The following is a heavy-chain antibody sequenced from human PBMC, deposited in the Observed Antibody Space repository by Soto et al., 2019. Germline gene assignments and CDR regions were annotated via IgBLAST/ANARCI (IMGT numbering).Heavy chain of an antibody. Sequence: GGSLRLSCTASGFTFGDYTMSWFRQAPGKGLEWVGFIRSKAYGGTTEYAASVKGRFTISRDDSKIIAYLQMNSLKTEDTAVYYCTRVLNFYKAAARTFDCWGQGTLVTVSS. CDR3: TRVLNFYKAAARTFDC. CDR2: IRSKAYGGTT. CDR1: GFTFGDYT. D-gene: IGHD6-13*01. V-gene: IGHV3-49*03. J-gene: IGHJ4*02.